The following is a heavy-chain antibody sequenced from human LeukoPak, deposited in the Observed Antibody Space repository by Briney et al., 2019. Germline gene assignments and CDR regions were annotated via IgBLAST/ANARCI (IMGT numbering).Heavy chain of an antibody. D-gene: IGHD3-22*01. V-gene: IGHV7-4-1*02. CDR1: GYTFTGYY. J-gene: IGHJ6*03. CDR2: INTNTGNP. CDR3: ARGYYDSSGYYYYYYMDV. Sequence: ASVTVSCTASGYTFTGYYMHWVRQAPGQGLEWMGWINTNTGNPTYAQGFTGRFVFSLDTSVSTAYLQISSLKAEDTAVYYCARGYYDSSGYYYYYYMDVWGKGTTVTVSS.